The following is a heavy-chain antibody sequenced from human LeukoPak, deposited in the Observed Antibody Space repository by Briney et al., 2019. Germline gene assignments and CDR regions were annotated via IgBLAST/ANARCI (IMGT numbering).Heavy chain of an antibody. CDR1: GFTFDDYA. J-gene: IGHJ3*01. V-gene: IGHV3-9*01. CDR2: ISWNSGSI. Sequence: PGRSLRLSCAASGFTFDDYAMHWVRQTPGKGLEWVSSISWNSGSIDYADSVKGRFTISRDNAKNSLYLQMNSLRAEDTALYYCTKALGYCSSTSCPEAFDVWGQGTMVTVSS. D-gene: IGHD2-2*01. CDR3: TKALGYCSSTSCPEAFDV.